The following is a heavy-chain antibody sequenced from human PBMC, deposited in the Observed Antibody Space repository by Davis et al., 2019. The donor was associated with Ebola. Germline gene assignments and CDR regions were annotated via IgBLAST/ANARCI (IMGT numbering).Heavy chain of an antibody. CDR3: ARDRGGGSLQYNWFDP. D-gene: IGHD2-15*01. CDR1: VFTFSSYW. J-gene: IGHJ5*02. CDR2: IKQDGSEK. V-gene: IGHV3-7*01. Sequence: PRGSLRLSCAASVFTFSSYWMSWVRQAPGKGLEWVANIKQDGSEKYYVDSVKGRFTISRDNAKNSLYLQMNSLRAEDTAVYYCARDRGGGSLQYNWFDPWGQGTLVTVSS.